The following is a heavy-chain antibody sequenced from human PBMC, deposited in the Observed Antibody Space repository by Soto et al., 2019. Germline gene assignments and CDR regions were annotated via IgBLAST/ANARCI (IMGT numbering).Heavy chain of an antibody. V-gene: IGHV1-69*12. CDR3: ASNYGDYRYYYGMDV. CDR2: IIPLFGTA. Sequence: QVQLVQSGAEVKKPGSSVKVSCKASGGTFSSYAISWVRQAPGQGLEWMAGIIPLFGTADYAQKFQGRVTITADESTSIAYMELSSLRSEDTAVYYCASNYGDYRYYYGMDVWGQGTTVTVSS. D-gene: IGHD4-17*01. J-gene: IGHJ6*02. CDR1: GGTFSSYA.